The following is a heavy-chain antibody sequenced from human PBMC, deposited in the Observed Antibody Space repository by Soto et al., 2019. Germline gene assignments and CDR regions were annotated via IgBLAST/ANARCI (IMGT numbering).Heavy chain of an antibody. V-gene: IGHV3-7*05. D-gene: IGHD3-10*01. CDR3: ARDRGFHYYGSGSFYYYYGMDV. CDR2: IKQDGSEK. CDR1: GFTFSSYW. Sequence: GGSLRLSCAASGFTFSSYWMSWVRQAPGKGLGWVANIKQDGSEKYYVDSVKGRFTISRDNAKNSLYLQMNSLRAKDTAVYYCARDRGFHYYGSGSFYYYYGMDVWGQGTTVTVSS. J-gene: IGHJ6*02.